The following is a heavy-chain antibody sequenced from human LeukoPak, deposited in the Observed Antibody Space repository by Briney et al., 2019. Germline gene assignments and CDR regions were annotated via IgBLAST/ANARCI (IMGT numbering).Heavy chain of an antibody. V-gene: IGHV3-9*01. CDR2: ISWNSGSI. CDR1: GFTFDDYA. J-gene: IGHJ2*01. CDR3: ARDFNGYFDL. Sequence: GGSLRLSCAASGFTFDDYAMHWVRQAPGKGLEWVSGISWNSGSIGYADSVKGRFTISRDNAKNSLYLQMNSLRAEDTAVYYCARDFNGYFDLWGRGTLVTVSS.